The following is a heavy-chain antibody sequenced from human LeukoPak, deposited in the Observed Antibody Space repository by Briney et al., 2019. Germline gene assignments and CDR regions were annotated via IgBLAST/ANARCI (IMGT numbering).Heavy chain of an antibody. CDR1: GGSISSSSYY. J-gene: IGHJ6*02. CDR3: ARLLGYCSSTSCPKDYGMDV. CDR2: IYYSGST. V-gene: IGHV4-39*01. Sequence: PSETLSLTCTVSGGSISSSSYYWGWIRQPPGKGLEWIGSIYYSGSTYYNPSLKSRVTISVDTSKNQFSLKLSSVTAADTAVYYCARLLGYCSSTSCPKDYGMDVWGQGTTVTVSS. D-gene: IGHD2-2*01.